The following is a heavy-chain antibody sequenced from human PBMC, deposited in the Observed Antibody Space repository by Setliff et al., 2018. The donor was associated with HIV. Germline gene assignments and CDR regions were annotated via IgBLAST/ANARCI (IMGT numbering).Heavy chain of an antibody. CDR3: SRQKETYYYDSSGYTGSWFRPFYLDF. Sequence: PSETLSLTCAVSGYSISSGFYWGWIRQPPGKGLEWIGTIYHSGSTYYNPSLKSRVTMSLDTAKNHFSLKLRSVTAADSAMYYCSRQKETYYYDSSGYTGSWFRPFYLDFWGHGNLVTVSS. CDR1: GYSISSGFY. CDR2: IYHSGST. J-gene: IGHJ4*01. V-gene: IGHV4-38-2*01. D-gene: IGHD3-22*01.